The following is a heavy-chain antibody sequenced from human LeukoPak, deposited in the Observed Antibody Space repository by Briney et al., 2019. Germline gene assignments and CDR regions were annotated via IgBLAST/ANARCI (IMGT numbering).Heavy chain of an antibody. CDR1: GYTFTGYY. V-gene: IGHV1-2*02. J-gene: IGHJ4*02. CDR3: ARDISGVSSSMLDY. D-gene: IGHD6-6*01. CDR2: INPNSGGT. Sequence: GASVKVSCKASGYTFTGYYMHWVRQAPGQGLEWMGWINPNSGGTNYAQKFQGRVTMTRDTSISTAYMELSRLRSDDTAVYYCARDISGVSSSMLDYWGQGTLVTVSS.